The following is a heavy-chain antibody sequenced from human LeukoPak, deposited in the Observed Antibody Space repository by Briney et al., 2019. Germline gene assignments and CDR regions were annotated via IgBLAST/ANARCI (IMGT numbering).Heavy chain of an antibody. D-gene: IGHD3-10*01. CDR2: TSSYNGKT. Sequence: ASVKVSCKALGYTFTSYGITWARQAPGQGLEWMGWTSSYNGKTNYVQKFQGRVAMSADPSTSTAYMELRSLSPDDMAMHYCARDPPRSATIWAFDIWGQGTMVTVSS. CDR3: ARDPPRSATIWAFDI. J-gene: IGHJ3*02. V-gene: IGHV1-18*03. CDR1: GYTFTSYG.